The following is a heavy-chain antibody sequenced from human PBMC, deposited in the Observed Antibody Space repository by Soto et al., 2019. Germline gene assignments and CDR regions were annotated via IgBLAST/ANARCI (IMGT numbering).Heavy chain of an antibody. Sequence: PSETLSLTCTISCGSISSLGYYWSWIRQHPGKGLEWIGYIYYSGSTYYNPSLKSRVTISVDTSKNQFSLKLSSVTAADTAVYYCARDRNGEYDRWGQGTLVT. V-gene: IGHV4-31*03. CDR1: CGSISSLGYY. CDR2: IYYSGST. J-gene: IGHJ4*02. CDR3: ARDRNGEYDR. D-gene: IGHD4-17*01.